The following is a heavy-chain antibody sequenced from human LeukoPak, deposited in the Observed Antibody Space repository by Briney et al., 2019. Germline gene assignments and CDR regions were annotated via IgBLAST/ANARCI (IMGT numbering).Heavy chain of an antibody. CDR2: ISGSGGST. J-gene: IGHJ4*02. CDR3: ARDRYYYDSSGYYWRYFDY. V-gene: IGHV3-23*01. Sequence: GGSLRLSCAASGFTFSSYAMSWVRQAPGKGLEWVSAISGSGGSTYYADSVKGRFTISRDNSKNTLYLQMNSLRAEDTAVYYCARDRYYYDSSGYYWRYFDYWGQGTLVTVSS. D-gene: IGHD3-22*01. CDR1: GFTFSSYA.